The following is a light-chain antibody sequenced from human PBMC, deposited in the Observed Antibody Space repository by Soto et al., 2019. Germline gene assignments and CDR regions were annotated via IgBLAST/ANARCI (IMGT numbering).Light chain of an antibody. J-gene: IGLJ1*01. CDR1: SSDVGGYNY. Sequence: QSVLTQPASVSGSPGQSITISCTGTSSDVGGYNYVPWYQQHPGKAPKLMIYEVSNRPSGVSNRFSGSKSGNTASLTISGLQAEDEADYYCSPYTSSSTYVFGTGTKVTVL. CDR3: SPYTSSSTYV. CDR2: EVS. V-gene: IGLV2-14*01.